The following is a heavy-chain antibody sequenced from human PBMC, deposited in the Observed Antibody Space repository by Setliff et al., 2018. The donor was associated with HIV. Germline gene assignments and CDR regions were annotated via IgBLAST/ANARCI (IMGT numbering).Heavy chain of an antibody. J-gene: IGHJ4*02. CDR3: TRHSTDPWSLLDY. CDR2: TRNKARSYTT. V-gene: IGHV3-72*01. CDR1: GFTVSDHY. D-gene: IGHD4-4*01. Sequence: GGSLRLSCAASGFTVSDHYMDWVRQAPGKGLEWVGRTRNKARSYTTEYAASVEGRFTISRDDSKNSLYLQMNSLTTEDTAVYYCTRHSTDPWSLLDYWGQGTLVTVSS.